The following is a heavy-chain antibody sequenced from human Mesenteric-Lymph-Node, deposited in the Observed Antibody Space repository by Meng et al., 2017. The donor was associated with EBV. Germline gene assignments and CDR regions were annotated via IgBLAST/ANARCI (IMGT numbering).Heavy chain of an antibody. D-gene: IGHD4-17*01. J-gene: IGHJ5*02. Sequence: QVQLQGPGQGLVRPLETLSLSCPVSGGSVSSGSYYWNWIRQPPGKGLEWIGYISYSGSTKYNPSLKSRVTISVDTSKTQFSLKLSSVTAADTAVYYCARDNGDYVSDPWGQGTLVTVSS. CDR2: ISYSGST. V-gene: IGHV4-61*01. CDR1: GGSVSSGSYY. CDR3: ARDNGDYVSDP.